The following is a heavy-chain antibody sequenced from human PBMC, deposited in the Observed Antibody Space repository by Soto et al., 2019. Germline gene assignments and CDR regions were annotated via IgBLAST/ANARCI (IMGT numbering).Heavy chain of an antibody. CDR1: GFTVSDNY. Sequence: EVQLVESGGGLIQPGGSLRLSCAASGFTVSDNYMNWVRQASGKGLEWVSIIYSDGSTSYADSVKGRFTISRDNSKNTLHLQMNSLRVEDTAVYYCARDIAVAGGWFDPWGQGTLVTVSS. V-gene: IGHV3-53*01. J-gene: IGHJ5*02. D-gene: IGHD6-19*01. CDR3: ARDIAVAGGWFDP. CDR2: IYSDGST.